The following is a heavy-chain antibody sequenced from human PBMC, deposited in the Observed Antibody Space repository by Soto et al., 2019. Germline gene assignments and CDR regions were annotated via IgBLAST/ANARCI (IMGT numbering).Heavy chain of an antibody. J-gene: IGHJ4*02. V-gene: IGHV4-31*03. CDR2: IYYSGST. CDR3: AREPLT. Sequence: QVQLQESGPGLVKPSQTLSLTCTVSGGSISSGGDYWNWIRQHPGKGLEWLGYIYYSGSTYYNPSVNSRVPRSVDTCKNPFSLQLRSVTAADTDVYYCAREPLTWGQGTLVTVSS. CDR1: GGSISSGGDY.